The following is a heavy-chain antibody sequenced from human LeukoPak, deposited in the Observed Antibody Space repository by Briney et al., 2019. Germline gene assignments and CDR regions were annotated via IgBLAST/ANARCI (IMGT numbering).Heavy chain of an antibody. V-gene: IGHV6-1*01. J-gene: IGHJ4*02. CDR3: ARGGAAAGRFLDF. D-gene: IGHD6-13*01. CDR2: TYYRSKWYN. Sequence: PSQTLSLTCAISGDSVSSNSAAWNWIRQSPSRGLEWLGRTYYRSKWYNDYAVSVKSRIIINSDTSKNQFSLQLNSVSPEDTAVYYCARGGAAAGRFLDFWGQGTLVAVSS. CDR1: GDSVSSNSAA.